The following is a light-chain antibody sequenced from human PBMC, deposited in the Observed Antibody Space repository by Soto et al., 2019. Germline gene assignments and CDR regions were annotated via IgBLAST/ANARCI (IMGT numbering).Light chain of an antibody. CDR1: SSDVGGYAY. J-gene: IGLJ1*01. Sequence: QSALTQPASVSGSLGQSITISCTGTSSDVGGYAYVSWYQQHPGKAPKLMIYEVRNRPSGVSDRFSGSKSGNTASLTVSGLQAADEADYFCKSYAGSNTNVFGCGTKVTVL. CDR3: KSYAGSNTNV. CDR2: EVR. V-gene: IGLV2-14*03.